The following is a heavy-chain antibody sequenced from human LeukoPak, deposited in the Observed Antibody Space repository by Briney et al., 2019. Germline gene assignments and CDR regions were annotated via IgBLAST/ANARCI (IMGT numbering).Heavy chain of an antibody. CDR2: ISYDGSNK. CDR3: ARGVGYRLDY. V-gene: IGHV3-30-3*01. D-gene: IGHD5-12*01. Sequence: GGSLRLSCAASGFTFSNYAMLWVRQAPGKGLEWVAIISYDGSNKYYADSVKGRFTISRDNSKNTLYLQMNSLRSEDTAVYYCARGVGYRLDYWGRGSLVTVSS. J-gene: IGHJ4*02. CDR1: GFTFSNYA.